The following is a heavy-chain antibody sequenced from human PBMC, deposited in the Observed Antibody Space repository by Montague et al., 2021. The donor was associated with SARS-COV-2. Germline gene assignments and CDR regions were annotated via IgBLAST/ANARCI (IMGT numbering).Heavy chain of an antibody. J-gene: IGHJ4*02. Sequence: SETLSLTCAVSSGSFRGYYWSWIRQPPGKGPEWIGDIKQSGSTNYNPSLKSRGTISVDTSKNQFSLKLTSVTAADTAVNFCARGHLSVSMIVVVFTSASYYFDYWGQGAQVTVSS. CDR1: SGSFRGYY. CDR3: ARGHLSVSMIVVVFTSASYYFDY. D-gene: IGHD3-22*01. CDR2: IKQSGST. V-gene: IGHV4-34*01.